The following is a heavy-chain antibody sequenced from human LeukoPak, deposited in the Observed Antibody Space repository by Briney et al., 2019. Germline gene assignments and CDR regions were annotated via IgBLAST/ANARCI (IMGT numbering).Heavy chain of an antibody. Sequence: GASVKVSCKASGYTFTSYYVHWVRQAPGQGLEWMGIINPSGGSTSYAQKFQGRVTMTEDTSTDTAYMELSSLRSEDTAVYYCATKSGSRGGFDYWGQGTLVTVSS. CDR3: ATKSGSRGGFDY. CDR1: GYTFTSYY. CDR2: INPSGGST. J-gene: IGHJ4*02. D-gene: IGHD1-26*01. V-gene: IGHV1-46*01.